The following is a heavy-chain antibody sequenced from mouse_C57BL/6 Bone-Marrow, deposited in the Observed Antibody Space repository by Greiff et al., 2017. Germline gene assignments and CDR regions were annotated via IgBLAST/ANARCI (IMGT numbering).Heavy chain of an antibody. V-gene: IGHV14-4*01. CDR2: IDPENGDT. CDR3: TPYHDYGGFAY. CDR1: GFNIKDDY. J-gene: IGHJ3*01. D-gene: IGHD2-4*01. Sequence: EVQLQESGAELVRPGASVKLSCTASGFNIKDDYMHWVKQRPEQGLEWIGWIDPENGDTEYASKFQGKATITADTSSNTAYLQLSSLTSEDTAVYYCTPYHDYGGFAYWGQGTLVTVSA.